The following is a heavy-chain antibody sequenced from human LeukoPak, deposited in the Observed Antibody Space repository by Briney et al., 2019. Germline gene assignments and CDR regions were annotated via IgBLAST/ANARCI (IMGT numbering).Heavy chain of an antibody. Sequence: PSETLSLTCTVSGGFINSYYWSWIRQPPGKGLEWIGRVYTSGITNYNPSLKSRITMSVDTSKNQFSLKLTSVTAADTAVYYCARHNGFDRGYYYYMDVWGKGTTVTVSS. CDR3: ARHNGFDRGYYYYMDV. D-gene: IGHD3-9*01. V-gene: IGHV4-4*07. CDR2: VYTSGIT. J-gene: IGHJ6*03. CDR1: GGFINSYY.